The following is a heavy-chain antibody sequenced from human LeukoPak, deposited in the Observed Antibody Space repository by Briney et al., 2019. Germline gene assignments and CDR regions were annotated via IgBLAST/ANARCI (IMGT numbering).Heavy chain of an antibody. Sequence: GGSLRLSCAASGFTFSSYGMSWVRQAPGKGLEWVSAISGSGSSTYYAASVKGRFTISRDNSKNTLYLQMNSLRAEDTAVYYCARAKPKNMVRGLIMRREGRYYFDYWGQGTLVTVSS. CDR2: ISGSGSST. J-gene: IGHJ4*02. V-gene: IGHV3-23*01. D-gene: IGHD3-10*01. CDR3: ARAKPKNMVRGLIMRREGRYYFDY. CDR1: GFTFSSYG.